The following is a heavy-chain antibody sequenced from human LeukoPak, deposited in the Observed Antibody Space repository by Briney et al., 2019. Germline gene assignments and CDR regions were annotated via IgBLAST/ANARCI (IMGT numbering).Heavy chain of an antibody. CDR2: ISASGSST. J-gene: IGHJ4*02. CDR1: GLTFSNHY. V-gene: IGHV3-21*01. D-gene: IGHD7-27*01. Sequence: GGSLRLSCAASGLTFSNHYMTWIRQAPGKGLEWVSSISASGSSTYYAASVTGRFTISRDNSKNTLYLQMNSLRAADTAVYYCARETSNWGTYYFDYWGQGTLVTVSS. CDR3: ARETSNWGTYYFDY.